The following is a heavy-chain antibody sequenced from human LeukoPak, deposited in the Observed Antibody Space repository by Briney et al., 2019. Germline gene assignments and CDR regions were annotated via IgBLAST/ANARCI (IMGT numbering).Heavy chain of an antibody. V-gene: IGHV3-21*01. J-gene: IGHJ4*02. Sequence: GGSLRLSCAASGITFSSYSMNWVRRAPGKGLDWVSSISNSSTYIYYADSVKGRFSISRDNAKNSLYLQMDSLRAEDTAVYYCARDPEAQYYFDYWGQGTLVTVSS. CDR1: GITFSSYS. CDR2: ISNSSTYI. CDR3: ARDPEAQYYFDY.